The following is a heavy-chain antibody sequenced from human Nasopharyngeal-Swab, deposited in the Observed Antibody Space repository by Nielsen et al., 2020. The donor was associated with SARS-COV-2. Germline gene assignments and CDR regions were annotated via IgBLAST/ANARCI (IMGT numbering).Heavy chain of an antibody. CDR1: GFTFRSYA. CDR2: ISGSGGST. J-gene: IGHJ4*02. Sequence: GESLKISCAASGFTFRSYAMSWVRQAPGKGLEWVSAISGSGGSTYYADSVKGRFTISRDNSKNTLYLQMNSLRAEDTAVYYCAVTASTSRFFDYWGLGTLVTVSS. CDR3: AVTASTSRFFDY. D-gene: IGHD2-21*02. V-gene: IGHV3-23*01.